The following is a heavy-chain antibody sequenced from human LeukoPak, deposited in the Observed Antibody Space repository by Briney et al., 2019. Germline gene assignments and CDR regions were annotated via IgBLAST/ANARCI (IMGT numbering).Heavy chain of an antibody. J-gene: IGHJ4*02. D-gene: IGHD4/OR15-4a*01. CDR2: ISGGGDNT. CDR3: ARDFSGASRIDF. V-gene: IGHV3-23*01. Sequence: GGSLRLSCAASGFTFSNYAMCWVRQAPGKGLEWVSGISGGGDNTYFADSVKGRFTISRDNSRNTLYLQMNSLRPEDTAVYYCARDFSGASRIDFWGQGALVSVSS. CDR1: GFTFSNYA.